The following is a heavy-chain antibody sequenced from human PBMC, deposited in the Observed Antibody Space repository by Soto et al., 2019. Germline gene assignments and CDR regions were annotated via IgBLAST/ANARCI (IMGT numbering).Heavy chain of an antibody. D-gene: IGHD6-13*01. CDR2: INHSGST. Sequence: SETLSLTCAVYGGSFSGYYWSWIRQPPGKGLEWIGEINHSGSTNYNPSLKSRVTISVDTSKNQFSLKLSSVTAADTAVYYCARARYSSSWYLYWGQGTLVTISS. J-gene: IGHJ4*02. CDR3: ARARYSSSWYLY. CDR1: GGSFSGYY. V-gene: IGHV4-34*01.